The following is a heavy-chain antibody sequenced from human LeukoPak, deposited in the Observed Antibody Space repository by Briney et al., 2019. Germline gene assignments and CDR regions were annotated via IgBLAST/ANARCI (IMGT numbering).Heavy chain of an antibody. V-gene: IGHV3-23*01. CDR1: GFTFTNYP. CDR2: VSDSGGGT. Sequence: SGGSLRLSCAASGFTFTNYPMLWVRQAPGKGLEWVSTVSDSGGGTYYADSVKGQFTISRDNSMNTLYLQMTSLRAEDTAVYYCAKDPYCSGGTCYGMDVWGQGTTVAVSS. J-gene: IGHJ6*02. CDR3: AKDPYCSGGTCYGMDV. D-gene: IGHD2-15*01.